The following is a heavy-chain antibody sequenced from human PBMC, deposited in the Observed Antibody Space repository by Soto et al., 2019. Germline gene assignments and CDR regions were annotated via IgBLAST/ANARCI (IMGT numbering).Heavy chain of an antibody. CDR3: AKAWDISSWTPPELTRPDY. J-gene: IGHJ4*02. CDR1: GFTFSSYA. D-gene: IGHD6-13*01. V-gene: IGHV3-23*01. Sequence: GSLRLSCAASGFTFSSYAMSWVRQAPGKGLEWVSAISGTGGSTYYADSVKGRFTISRDNSKNTLYLQMNSLRAEDTAVYYCAKAWDISSWTPPELTRPDYWGQGTLVTVSS. CDR2: ISGTGGST.